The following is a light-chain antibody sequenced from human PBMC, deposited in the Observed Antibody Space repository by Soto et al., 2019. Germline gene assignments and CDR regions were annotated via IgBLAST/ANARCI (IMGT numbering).Light chain of an antibody. Sequence: EIVTTQSPATLSVSPGERATPSCRASQSVSNNLAWYQQRPGQAPRLLIYGASTRATGVPARFSGSGSGTDFTLTISSLQSEDFAVYYCQQYNIWPPWTFGQGTKVDIK. V-gene: IGKV3-15*01. J-gene: IGKJ1*01. CDR1: QSVSNN. CDR2: GAS. CDR3: QQYNIWPPWT.